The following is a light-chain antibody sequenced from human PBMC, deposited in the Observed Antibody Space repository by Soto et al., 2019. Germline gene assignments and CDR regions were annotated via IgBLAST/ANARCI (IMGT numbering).Light chain of an antibody. CDR3: GSFTTSRIWV. V-gene: IGLV2-14*01. Sequence: QSVLTQPASVSGSPGQSITVSCTGSSSDFGDDKYVSWYQQQPGKGPNLLIYGVNSRPSGISNRFSGSKSGNTASLTISGPQVEDEAEYFCGSFTTSRIWVFGGGTKVT. CDR1: SSDFGDDKY. CDR2: GVN. J-gene: IGLJ3*02.